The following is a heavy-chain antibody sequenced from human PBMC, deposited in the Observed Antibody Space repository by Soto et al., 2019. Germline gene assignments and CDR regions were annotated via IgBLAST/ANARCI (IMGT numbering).Heavy chain of an antibody. D-gene: IGHD3-10*01. CDR3: ARDHYYGSGSYYSYYYYGMDV. CDR2: INPNSGGT. Sequence: QVQLVQSGAEVKKPGASVKVSCKASGYTFTGYYMHWVRQAPGQGLEWMGWINPNSGGTNYAQKFQGRVTMTRDTSISTAYMELSRLRSDDTAVYYCARDHYYGSGSYYSYYYYGMDVWGQGTTVTVSS. J-gene: IGHJ6*02. V-gene: IGHV1-2*02. CDR1: GYTFTGYY.